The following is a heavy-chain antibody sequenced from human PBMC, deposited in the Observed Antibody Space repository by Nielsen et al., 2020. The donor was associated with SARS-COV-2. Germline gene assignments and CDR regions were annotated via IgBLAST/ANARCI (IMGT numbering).Heavy chain of an antibody. CDR1: GFTFSVYY. V-gene: IGHV3-43*02. D-gene: IGHD2-2*01. CDR3: ARDQLGYCGSTSCSPRV. CDR2: ISGDGSTT. Sequence: GESLKISCAASGFTFSVYYMTWVRQAPGRGLEWVSLISGDGSTTYYGDSVKGRFTISRDNNKVSLYLQMSSLRADDTALYYCARDQLGYCGSTSCSPRVWGQGTLVTVAS. J-gene: IGHJ4*02.